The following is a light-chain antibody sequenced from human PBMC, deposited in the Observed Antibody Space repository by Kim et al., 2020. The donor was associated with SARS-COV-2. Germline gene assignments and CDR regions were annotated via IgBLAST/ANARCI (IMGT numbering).Light chain of an antibody. CDR3: QQRSDWLT. V-gene: IGKV3-11*01. Sequence: SLSPGERATLSCRASQSVGSSLAWYQQKPGQAPRLLIYGASYRATGIPARFSGSGSGTDFTLTISSLEPEDFAVYYCQQRSDWLTFGGGTKVDIK. CDR2: GAS. J-gene: IGKJ4*01. CDR1: QSVGSS.